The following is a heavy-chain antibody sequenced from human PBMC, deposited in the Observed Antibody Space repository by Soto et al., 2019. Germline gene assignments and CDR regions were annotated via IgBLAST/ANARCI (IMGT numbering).Heavy chain of an antibody. CDR3: ARDKGVDTAMEGQNYFDY. J-gene: IGHJ4*02. V-gene: IGHV1-69*12. D-gene: IGHD5-18*01. CDR1: GGTFSSYA. Sequence: QVQLVQSGAEVKKPGSSVKVSCKASGGTFSSYAISWVRQAPGQGLEWMGGIIPIFGTANYAQKFQGRVTITADESTSTAYMELSSLRSEDTAVYYCARDKGVDTAMEGQNYFDYWGQGTLVTVSS. CDR2: IIPIFGTA.